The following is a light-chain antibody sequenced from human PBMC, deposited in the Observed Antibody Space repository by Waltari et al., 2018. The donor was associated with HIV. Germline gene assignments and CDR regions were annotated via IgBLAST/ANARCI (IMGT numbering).Light chain of an antibody. V-gene: IGKV3-20*01. CDR3: QQYGTSPYT. CDR2: GAS. Sequence: EIVMTQSPATLSVFPGERATLSCRASQSVTSSYLAWYQQKPGQAPRLLIYGASTRATDIPDRFSGSGSGTDFTLTISRLEPEDSAVYCCQQYGTSPYTFGLGTKLEI. J-gene: IGKJ2*01. CDR1: QSVTSSY.